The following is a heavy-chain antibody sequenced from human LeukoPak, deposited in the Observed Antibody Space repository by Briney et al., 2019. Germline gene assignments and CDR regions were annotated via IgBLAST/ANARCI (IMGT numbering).Heavy chain of an antibody. V-gene: IGHV4-39*07. Sequence: ASETLSLTCTVSGGSISSYYWGWIRQPPGKGLEWIGSIYYSGSTYYNPSLKSRVTISGDTSKNQFSLKLNSVTAADTAVYYCARRDFWSGYYNYWGQGTLVTVSS. CDR3: ARRDFWSGYYNY. CDR1: GGSISSYY. D-gene: IGHD3-3*01. CDR2: IYYSGST. J-gene: IGHJ4*02.